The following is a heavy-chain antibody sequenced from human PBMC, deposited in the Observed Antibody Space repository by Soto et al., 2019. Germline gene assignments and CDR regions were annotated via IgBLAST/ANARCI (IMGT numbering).Heavy chain of an antibody. V-gene: IGHV5-51*01. CDR1: GYSFASYW. J-gene: IGHJ6*02. D-gene: IGHD3-3*01. CDR3: ARIQYDFWSGLYGMDV. CDR2: IYPGDSDT. Sequence: GESLNLSCKGSGYSFASYWISWVRQMPGKGLEWMGIIYPGDSDTRYSPSFQGQVTISADKSISTAYLQWSSLKASDTAMCYCARIQYDFWSGLYGMDVWGQGTTVTVSS.